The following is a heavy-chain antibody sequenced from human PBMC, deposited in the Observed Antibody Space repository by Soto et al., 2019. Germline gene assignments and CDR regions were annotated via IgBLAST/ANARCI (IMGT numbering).Heavy chain of an antibody. Sequence: GGSLRLSCAASGFTFDDYAMHWVRQAPGKGLEWVSLISWDGGSTYYADSVKGRFTISRDNSKNSLYLQMNSLRAEDTALYYCAKDMGRIAARPFFGMDVWGQGTTVTVSS. CDR1: GFTFDDYA. D-gene: IGHD6-6*01. J-gene: IGHJ6*02. CDR3: AKDMGRIAARPFFGMDV. CDR2: ISWDGGST. V-gene: IGHV3-43D*04.